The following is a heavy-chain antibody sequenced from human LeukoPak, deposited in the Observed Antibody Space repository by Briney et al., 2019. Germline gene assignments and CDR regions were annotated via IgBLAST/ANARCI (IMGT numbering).Heavy chain of an antibody. CDR3: ARATTGDYFDY. J-gene: IGHJ4*02. CDR1: GYTFTSYY. D-gene: IGHD4-17*01. V-gene: IGHV1-46*01. CDR2: INPSGGNT. Sequence: ASVKASCKASGYTFTSYYMHWVRQAPGQGLEWMGIINPSGGNTTYAQKFQGRVTITADESTSTAYMELSSLRSEDTAVYYCARATTGDYFDYWGQGTLVTVSS.